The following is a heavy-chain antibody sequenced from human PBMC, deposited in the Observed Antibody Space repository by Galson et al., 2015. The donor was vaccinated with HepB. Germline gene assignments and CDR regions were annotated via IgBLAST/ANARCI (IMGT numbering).Heavy chain of an antibody. D-gene: IGHD1-26*01. CDR2: IIPIFGTT. Sequence: SVKVSCKASGGTFRRDAISWVRQAPGQGLEWMGGIIPIFGTTNYAQKFQGRITITADDSTSTVYMELGSLRSEDTAVYYCARAPRDSGSYFGYYFDYGGRGTLVTFSS. V-gene: IGHV1-69*13. CDR3: ARAPRDSGSYFGYYFDY. CDR1: GGTFRRDA. J-gene: IGHJ4*02.